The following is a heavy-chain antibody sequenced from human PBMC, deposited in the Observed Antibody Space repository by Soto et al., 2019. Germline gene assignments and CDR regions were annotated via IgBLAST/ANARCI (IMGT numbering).Heavy chain of an antibody. CDR3: AKELWFGYSSDCYYGMDV. CDR2: ISYDGSNK. Sequence: LRLSCAASGFTFISYGMHWVRQAPGKGLEWVAGISYDGSNKYYADSVKGRFTISRDNSKNTLYLQMNSLRAEDTAVYYCAKELWFGYSSDCYYGMDVWGQGTTVTV. D-gene: IGHD6-25*01. V-gene: IGHV3-30*18. CDR1: GFTFISYG. J-gene: IGHJ6*02.